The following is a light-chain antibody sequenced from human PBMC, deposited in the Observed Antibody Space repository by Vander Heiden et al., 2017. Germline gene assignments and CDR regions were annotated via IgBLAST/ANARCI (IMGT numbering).Light chain of an antibody. V-gene: IGLV2-23*02. CDR1: SSDVGSYNL. CDR2: EVS. J-gene: IGLJ3*02. Sequence: QSALTPPSSLSGSPVHSITISCTGTSSDVGSYNLVSWYQQHPGKAPQLMIYEVSKRPSGVSNRFSGSKSGNTASLTISGLQAEDEADYYCCAYEGSSTYWVFGGGTKLTVL. CDR3: CAYEGSSTYWV.